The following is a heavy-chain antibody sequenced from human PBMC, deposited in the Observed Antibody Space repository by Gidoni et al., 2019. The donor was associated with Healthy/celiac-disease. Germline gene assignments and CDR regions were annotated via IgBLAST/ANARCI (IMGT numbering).Heavy chain of an antibody. D-gene: IGHD3-16*01. J-gene: IGHJ2*01. CDR3: AKAFLGKRREYWYFDL. V-gene: IGHV3-43*01. CDR2: ISWDGGST. CDR1: GFTFADYT. Sequence: EVQLVESGGVVIQPGGSLRPCCRATGFTFADYTMHWVRQAPGKGLEWVSLISWDGGSTYYADSVKGRFTISRDNSKNSLYLQMNSLRTEDTALYYCAKAFLGKRREYWYFDLWGRGTLVTVSS.